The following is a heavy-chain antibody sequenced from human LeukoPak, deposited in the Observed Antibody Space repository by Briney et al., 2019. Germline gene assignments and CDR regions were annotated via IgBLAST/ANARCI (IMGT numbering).Heavy chain of an antibody. CDR2: IRSKANSYAT. CDR3: TSITMVRGVIAFDI. V-gene: IGHV3-73*01. J-gene: IGHJ3*02. CDR1: GFTFSGSA. Sequence: PGGSLRLSCAASGFTFSGSAMHWVRQASGKGLEWVCRIRSKANSYATAYAASVKGRFTISRDDSKNTAYLRMNSLKTEDTAVYYCTSITMVRGVIAFDIWGQGTMVTVSS. D-gene: IGHD3-10*01.